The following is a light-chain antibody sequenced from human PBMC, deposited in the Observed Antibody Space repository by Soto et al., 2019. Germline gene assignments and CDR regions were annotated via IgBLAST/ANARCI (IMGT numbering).Light chain of an antibody. V-gene: IGLV2-14*01. J-gene: IGLJ2*01. CDR3: SSYTSSSTAVV. Sequence: QSALTQPASVSGSPGQSITISCTGTSSDVGGYNYVSWYQQHPGKAPKLIIYNVCNRPSGVSNRFSGSKSGNTASLTISGLHAEDEADYYCSSYTSSSTAVVFGGGTKLTVL. CDR2: NVC. CDR1: SSDVGGYNY.